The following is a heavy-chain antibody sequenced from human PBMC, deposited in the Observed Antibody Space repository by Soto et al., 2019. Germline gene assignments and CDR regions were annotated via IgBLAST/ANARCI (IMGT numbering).Heavy chain of an antibody. V-gene: IGHV5-51*01. D-gene: IGHD2-21*01. CDR1: GYSFTSYW. CDR2: IYPGDSDT. J-gene: IGHJ5*02. Sequence: PGESLKISCKGSGYSFTSYWIGWVRQMPGKGLEWMGIIYPGDSDTRYSPSFQGQVTISADKSISTAYLQWSSLKASDTAVYYFASPIFLINGGRIARFAPRARGTLVPVSA. CDR3: ASPIFLINGGRIARFAP.